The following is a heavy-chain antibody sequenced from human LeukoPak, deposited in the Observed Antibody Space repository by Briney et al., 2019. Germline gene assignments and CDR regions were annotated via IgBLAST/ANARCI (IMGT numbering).Heavy chain of an antibody. CDR2: ILYDGSNK. Sequence: GGSLRLSCAASGFTFSSYAMHWVRQAPGKGLEWVAVILYDGSNKYYADSVKGRFTISRDNSKNTLYLQMNSLRAEDTAVYYCARDRMSGSGWLKEGSRVAYFDYRGQGTLVTVSS. CDR3: ARDRMSGSGWLKEGSRVAYFDY. J-gene: IGHJ4*02. D-gene: IGHD6-19*01. V-gene: IGHV3-30*04. CDR1: GFTFSSYA.